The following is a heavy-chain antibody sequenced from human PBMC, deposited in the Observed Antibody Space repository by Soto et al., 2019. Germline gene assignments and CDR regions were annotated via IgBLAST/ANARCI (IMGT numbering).Heavy chain of an antibody. D-gene: IGHD1-1*01. Sequence: EVQLVESGGGVGQPGGSLRLSCAASGVTFTTSWMKWARQAPGKGLEWVADIKQGGSEKYYVESVKGRLTISRDNAKNSLYRPMNSLRAADTSVYYCVSGGWERYLDLGGRGSLVTVSS. CDR3: VSGGWERYLDL. CDR1: GVTFTTSW. J-gene: IGHJ2*01. CDR2: IKQGGSEK. V-gene: IGHV3-7*05.